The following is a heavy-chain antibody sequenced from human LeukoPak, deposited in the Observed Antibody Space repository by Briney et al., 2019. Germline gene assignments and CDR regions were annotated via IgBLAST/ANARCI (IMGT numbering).Heavy chain of an antibody. CDR2: IYYSGST. CDR1: GGSISSYY. Sequence: SETLSLTCTVSGGSISSYYWSWIRQPPGKGLEWIGYIYYSGSTNYNPSLKSRVTISVDTSKNQFSLKLSSVTAADTAVYYCARDFHDSSGYHSLYFDSWGQGTLVTVSS. J-gene: IGHJ4*02. D-gene: IGHD3-22*01. V-gene: IGHV4-59*01. CDR3: ARDFHDSSGYHSLYFDS.